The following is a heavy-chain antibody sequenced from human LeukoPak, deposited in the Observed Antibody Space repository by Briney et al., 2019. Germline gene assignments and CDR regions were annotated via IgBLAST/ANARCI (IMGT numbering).Heavy chain of an antibody. CDR3: ASRVGATGKFDY. CDR1: GGSFSGYY. D-gene: IGHD1-26*01. V-gene: IGHV4-34*01. Sequence: SETLSLTCAVYGGSFSGYYWSWIRQPPGKGLEWIGEINHSGSTNYNPSLKSRVTISVDTSKNQFSLKLSSVTAADTAVYYCASRVGATGKFDYWGQGTLVTVSS. J-gene: IGHJ4*02. CDR2: INHSGST.